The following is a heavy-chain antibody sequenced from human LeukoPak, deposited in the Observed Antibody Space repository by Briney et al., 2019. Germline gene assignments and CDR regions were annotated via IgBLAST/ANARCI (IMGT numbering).Heavy chain of an antibody. CDR1: GSTFSSYW. Sequence: PGGSLRLSCAASGSTFSSYWMSWVRQAPGKGLEWVANIKQDGSEKYYVDSVKGRFTISRDNAKNSLYLQMNSLGAEDTAVYYCARDWVTTSYNWFDPWGQGTLVTVSS. J-gene: IGHJ5*02. CDR2: IKQDGSEK. D-gene: IGHD4-17*01. CDR3: ARDWVTTSYNWFDP. V-gene: IGHV3-7*01.